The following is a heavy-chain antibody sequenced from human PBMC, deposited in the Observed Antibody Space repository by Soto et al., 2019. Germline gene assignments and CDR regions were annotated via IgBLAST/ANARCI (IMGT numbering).Heavy chain of an antibody. J-gene: IGHJ4*02. CDR3: ATAPGYWAFAPLDF. D-gene: IGHD6-25*01. CDR1: GLTFNDAW. V-gene: IGHV3-15*07. CDR2: IRSHSDGGTA. Sequence: ESGGGLVTPGGSLRLSCTVSGLTFNDAWMNWVRQAPGKGLEWVGRIRSHSDGGTADYAAAVKGRFTISRDDSKNTLYLQMNSLRTEVTAVYYCATAPGYWAFAPLDFWGQGALVTVSS.